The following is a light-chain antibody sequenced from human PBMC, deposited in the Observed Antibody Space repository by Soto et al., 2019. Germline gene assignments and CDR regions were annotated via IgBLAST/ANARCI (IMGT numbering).Light chain of an antibody. CDR1: QGISNY. J-gene: IGKJ1*01. Sequence: DIQMTQSPSSLSASVGDRVTITCRASQGISNYLAWYQQKPGKVPKLLMYDASNLQSGVPSRFSGGGSGTEFTLTISGLQPDDFATYYCQQYNSYWTFGPGTKVEIK. CDR3: QQYNSYWT. CDR2: DAS. V-gene: IGKV1-16*01.